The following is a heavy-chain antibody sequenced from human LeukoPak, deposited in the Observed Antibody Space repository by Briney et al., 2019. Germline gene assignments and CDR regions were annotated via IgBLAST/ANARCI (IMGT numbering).Heavy chain of an antibody. J-gene: IGHJ4*02. CDR1: GCTFTVYY. V-gene: IGHV1-2*02. Sequence: GASVKVSCKASGCTFTVYYLHWVRQAPGQGLEWMGWINPNSGGTNYAQKFQGRVTMTRDTSFSTAYMELSRLRSDDTAVYYCARGQLWFEIWGQGTLVTVSS. D-gene: IGHD5-18*01. CDR2: INPNSGGT. CDR3: ARGQLWFEI.